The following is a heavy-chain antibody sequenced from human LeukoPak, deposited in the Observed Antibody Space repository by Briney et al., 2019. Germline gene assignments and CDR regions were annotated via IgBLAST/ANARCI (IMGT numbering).Heavy chain of an antibody. Sequence: GGSLRLSCAASGFTFSSYAMSWVRQAPGKGLEWVSVISGSGGTTYYADSVKGRFTISRDSSKNTLSLQMHSLRAEDTAVYYCARDQASDYYDTSGYYYGFFDYWGQGTLVTVSS. V-gene: IGHV3-23*01. D-gene: IGHD3-22*01. CDR2: ISGSGGTT. CDR3: ARDQASDYYDTSGYYYGFFDY. CDR1: GFTFSSYA. J-gene: IGHJ4*02.